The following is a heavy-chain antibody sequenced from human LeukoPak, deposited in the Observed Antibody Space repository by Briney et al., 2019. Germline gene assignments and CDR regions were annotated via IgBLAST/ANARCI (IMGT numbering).Heavy chain of an antibody. CDR1: GYSFSRYG. Sequence: ASVKVSCKASGYSFSRYGISWVRQAPGQGPEWMGWVSGYNGNTKYAQKFQGRVTMTADTSTGTAYLEVRNLRSDDTAVYYCARSSSSWLYPSYFDYWGQGTLVTVSS. CDR2: VSGYNGNT. V-gene: IGHV1-18*01. D-gene: IGHD6-13*01. J-gene: IGHJ4*02. CDR3: ARSSSSWLYPSYFDY.